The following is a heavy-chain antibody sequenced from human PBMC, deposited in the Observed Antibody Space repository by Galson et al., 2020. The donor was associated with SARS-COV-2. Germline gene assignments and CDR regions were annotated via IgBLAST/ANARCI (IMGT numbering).Heavy chain of an antibody. CDR2: ISYDGSNK. Sequence: GGSLRLSCAASGFTFSSYGMHWVRQAPGKGLEWVAVISYDGSNKYYADSVKGRFTISRDNSKNTLYLQMNSLRAEDTAVYYCASLIAVAERFDYWGQGTLVTVSS. V-gene: IGHV3-30*03. CDR1: GFTFSSYG. CDR3: ASLIAVAERFDY. J-gene: IGHJ4*02. D-gene: IGHD6-19*01.